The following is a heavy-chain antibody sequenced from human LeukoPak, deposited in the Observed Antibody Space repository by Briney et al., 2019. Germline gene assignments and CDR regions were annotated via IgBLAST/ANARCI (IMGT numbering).Heavy chain of an antibody. D-gene: IGHD6-13*01. CDR2: IYYSGST. Sequence: SETLSLTCTVSGGSISSYYWSWIRQPPGKGLEWIGYIYYSGSTNYNPSLKSRVTISVDTSKSQFSLKLSSVTAADTAVYYCARDMSGTGNWFDPWGQGTLVTVSS. J-gene: IGHJ5*02. CDR3: ARDMSGTGNWFDP. CDR1: GGSISSYY. V-gene: IGHV4-59*01.